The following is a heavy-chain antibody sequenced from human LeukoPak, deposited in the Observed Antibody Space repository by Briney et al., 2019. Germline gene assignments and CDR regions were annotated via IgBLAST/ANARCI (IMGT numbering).Heavy chain of an antibody. CDR3: ARARYSSSWQNFDY. J-gene: IGHJ4*02. Sequence: PSETLSLTCTVSGGSISSYYWSWIRQPAGKGLEWIGRIYTSGSTNYNPSLKSRVTMSVDTSKNQFSLKLSSVTAADTAVYYCARARYSSSWQNFDYWGQGTLVTVSS. CDR2: IYTSGST. D-gene: IGHD6-13*01. V-gene: IGHV4-4*07. CDR1: GGSISSYY.